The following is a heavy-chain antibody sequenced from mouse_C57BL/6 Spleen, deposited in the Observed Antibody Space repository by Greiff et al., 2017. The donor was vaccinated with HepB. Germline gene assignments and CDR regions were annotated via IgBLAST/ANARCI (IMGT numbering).Heavy chain of an antibody. J-gene: IGHJ2*01. CDR3: ARDSPITTVVALDY. D-gene: IGHD1-1*01. V-gene: IGHV1-22*01. Sequence: EVQLQQSGPELVKPGASVKMSCKASGYTFTDYNMHWVKQSHGKSLEWIGYINPNNGGTSYNQKFKGKATLTVNKSSSTAYMELRSLTSEDSAVYYCARDSPITTVVALDYWGQGTTLTVSS. CDR1: GYTFTDYN. CDR2: INPNNGGT.